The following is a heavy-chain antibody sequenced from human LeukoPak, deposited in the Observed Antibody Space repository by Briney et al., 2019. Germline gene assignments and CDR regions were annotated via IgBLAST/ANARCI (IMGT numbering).Heavy chain of an antibody. CDR3: ARRKGDSSSWRRTTYYYYYMDV. J-gene: IGHJ6*03. CDR2: IYTSGST. CDR1: GGSISSYY. Sequence: SETLSLTCTASGGSISSYYWSWIRQPPGKGLEWVGYIYTSGSTNYNPSLKSRVTISVDTSKNQFSLKLSSVTAADTAVYYCARRKGDSSSWRRTTYYYYYMDVWGKGTTVTVSS. V-gene: IGHV4-4*09. D-gene: IGHD6-13*01.